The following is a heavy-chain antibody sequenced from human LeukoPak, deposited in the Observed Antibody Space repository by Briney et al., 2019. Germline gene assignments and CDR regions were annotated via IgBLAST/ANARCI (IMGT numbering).Heavy chain of an antibody. Sequence: GGSLRLSCAASGFSFSSYGMSWVRQAPGKGLEWVSSISGHGGVTYYADSVKGRVTISRDNSNNTLHLQMNSLRAEDTAVYYCARYMVRGVNYCGMDVWGQGTTVTVSS. CDR3: ARYMVRGVNYCGMDV. CDR1: GFSFSSYG. D-gene: IGHD3-10*01. J-gene: IGHJ6*02. V-gene: IGHV3-23*01. CDR2: ISGHGGVT.